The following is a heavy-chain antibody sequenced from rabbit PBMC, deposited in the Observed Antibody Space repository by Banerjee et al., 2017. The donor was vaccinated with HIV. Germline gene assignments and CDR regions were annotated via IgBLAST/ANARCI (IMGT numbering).Heavy chain of an antibody. V-gene: IGHV1S45*01. CDR3: ARYSSGWDYFDL. J-gene: IGHJ4*01. D-gene: IGHD4-1*01. CDR1: GFSFSDKYV. CDR2: INTSSGNT. Sequence: QEQLEESGGGLVKPGRSLTLTCTASGFSFSDKYVMCWVRQAPGKGLEWIGCINTSSGNTVYASWAKGRFTISKTSSTTVALQMTSLTAADTATYFCARYSSGWDYFDLWGPGTLVTVS.